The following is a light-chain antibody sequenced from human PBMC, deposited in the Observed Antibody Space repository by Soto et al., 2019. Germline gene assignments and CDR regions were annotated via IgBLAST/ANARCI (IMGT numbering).Light chain of an antibody. J-gene: IGKJ1*01. CDR2: AAS. Sequence: DIQMTQSPSSLSASVGDRVTITCRASESISSYLNWYQQKPGKPPKVLIYAASSLQSGVPSRFSGSPSGTDFTLTITSLQPEDFATYYCQQSYRTPRTFGQGTKVEIQ. V-gene: IGKV1-39*01. CDR1: ESISSY. CDR3: QQSYRTPRT.